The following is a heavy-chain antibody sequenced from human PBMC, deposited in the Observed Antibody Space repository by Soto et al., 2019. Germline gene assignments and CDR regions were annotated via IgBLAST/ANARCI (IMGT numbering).Heavy chain of an antibody. J-gene: IGHJ5*02. CDR1: GGSISSYY. V-gene: IGHV4-59*01. D-gene: IGHD6-6*01. Sequence: SETLSLTCTVSGGSISSYYWSWIRQPPGKGLEWIGYIYYSGSTNYNPSLKSRVTISVDTSKNQFSLKLSSVTAADTAVYYCARDNPFDSSSLVPWGQGTLVTVSS. CDR3: ARDNPFDSSSLVP. CDR2: IYYSGST.